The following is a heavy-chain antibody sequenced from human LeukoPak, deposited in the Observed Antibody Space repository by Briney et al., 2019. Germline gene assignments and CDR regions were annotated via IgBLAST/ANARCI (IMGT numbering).Heavy chain of an antibody. J-gene: IGHJ4*02. Sequence: PGGSLRLSCADSGFTFSSHWMHWVRQAPGKGLVWVSRIKYDASSTSYADSVKGRFTISRDNANNALYLQMNSLQTEDTDVYYCTPDPYSIAGYFGYWGQGPLVTVS. D-gene: IGHD6-13*01. CDR2: IKYDASST. CDR3: TPDPYSIAGYFGY. CDR1: GFTFSSHW. V-gene: IGHV3-74*01.